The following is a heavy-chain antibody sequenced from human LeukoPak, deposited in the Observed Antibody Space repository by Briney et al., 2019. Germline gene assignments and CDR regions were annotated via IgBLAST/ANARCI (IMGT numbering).Heavy chain of an antibody. D-gene: IGHD2-15*01. CDR1: GFNFSSHE. Sequence: GGSLRLSCAASGFNFSSHEMNWVRQAPGKGLEWVSYISSSGSIVYYADSVKGRFILSRDNAKRSLYLQMNSLRAKDTAVYFCARDLWQLLFRHDGFDIWGQGTMVTVSS. CDR2: ISSSGSIV. V-gene: IGHV3-48*03. CDR3: ARDLWQLLFRHDGFDI. J-gene: IGHJ3*02.